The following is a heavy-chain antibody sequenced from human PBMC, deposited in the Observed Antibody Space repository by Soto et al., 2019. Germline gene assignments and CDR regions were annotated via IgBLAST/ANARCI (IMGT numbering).Heavy chain of an antibody. Sequence: PSETLSLTCAVYGGSFSGYYWSWIRQPPGKGLEWIGEINHSGSTNYNPSLKSRVTISVDTSKNQFSLKLSSVTAADTAVYYCARGGYGDFDYWGQGTLVTASS. D-gene: IGHD4-17*01. CDR1: GGSFSGYY. CDR3: ARGGYGDFDY. J-gene: IGHJ4*02. V-gene: IGHV4-34*01. CDR2: INHSGST.